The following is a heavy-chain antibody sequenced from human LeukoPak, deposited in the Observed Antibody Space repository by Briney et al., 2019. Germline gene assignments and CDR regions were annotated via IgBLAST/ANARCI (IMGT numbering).Heavy chain of an antibody. V-gene: IGHV5-51*01. CDR2: IYPGDSDT. D-gene: IGHD3-3*01. CDR1: EYSFANYW. J-gene: IGHJ3*02. CDR3: ASITIFGVDVFDI. Sequence: GESLKISCKGSEYSFANYWIGWVRQMPGKGLEWMGIIYPGDSDTRYSPSFQGQVTISADKSINTAYLQWSSLKASDTAMYYCASITIFGVDVFDIWGQGTMVTVSS.